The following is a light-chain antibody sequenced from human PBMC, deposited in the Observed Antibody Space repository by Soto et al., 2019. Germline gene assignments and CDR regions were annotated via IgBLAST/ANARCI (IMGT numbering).Light chain of an antibody. CDR2: AET. CDR3: QQSSTTPRT. J-gene: IGKJ1*01. V-gene: IGKV1-39*01. Sequence: DIQMTQSPLSLSASVGDRVTITCRASQSINSYVNWYQQKQGKAPKLLIYAETSLQSGVPSRFSGSRSGTDFTLTISTLQHEDFATYYCQQSSTTPRTFGQGTKVDIK. CDR1: QSINSY.